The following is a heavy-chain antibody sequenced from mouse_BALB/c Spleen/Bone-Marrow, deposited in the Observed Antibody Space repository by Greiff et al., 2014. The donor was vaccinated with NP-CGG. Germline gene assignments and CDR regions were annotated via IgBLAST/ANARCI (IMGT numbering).Heavy chain of an antibody. D-gene: IGHD1-1*01. CDR2: IDPANGNT. V-gene: IGHV14-3*02. CDR3: AAYYYGSSQFAY. Sequence: EVQLQQSGAELVKPGASVKLSCTAFGFNIKDTYMHWVKQRPEQGLEWIGRIDPANGNTKYDPKFQGKATITADTSSNTAYLQLSSLISEDTAVYYCAAYYYGSSQFAYWGQGTLVTVSA. J-gene: IGHJ3*01. CDR1: GFNIKDTY.